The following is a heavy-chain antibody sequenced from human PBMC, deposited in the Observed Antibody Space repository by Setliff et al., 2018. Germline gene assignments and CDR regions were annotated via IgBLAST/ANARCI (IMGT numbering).Heavy chain of an antibody. J-gene: IGHJ3*02. D-gene: IGHD3-10*01. CDR2: IIPIFGTA. CDR3: ATGGLLWFGELSGGAFDI. Sequence: SVKVSCKASGYTFTGYAISWVRQAPGQGLEWMGGIIPIFGTANYAQKFQGRVTITADESTSTAYMELSSLRSEDTAVYYCATGGLLWFGELSGGAFDIWGQGTMVTVSS. V-gene: IGHV1-69*13. CDR1: GYTFTGYA.